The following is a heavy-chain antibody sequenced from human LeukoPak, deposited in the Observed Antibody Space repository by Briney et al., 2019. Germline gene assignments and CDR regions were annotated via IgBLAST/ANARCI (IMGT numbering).Heavy chain of an antibody. Sequence: SETLSLACAVYGGSFSGYYWSWIRQPPGKGLEWIGEINHSGSTNYNPSLKSRVTISVDTSKNQFSLKLSSVTAADTAVYYCARTYGDYDDAFDVWGQGTMVTVSS. CDR3: ARTYGDYDDAFDV. CDR1: GGSFSGYY. V-gene: IGHV4-34*01. D-gene: IGHD4-17*01. J-gene: IGHJ3*01. CDR2: INHSGST.